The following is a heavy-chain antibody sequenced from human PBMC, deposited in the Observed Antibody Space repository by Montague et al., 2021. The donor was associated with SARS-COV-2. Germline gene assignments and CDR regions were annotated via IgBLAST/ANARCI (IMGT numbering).Heavy chain of an antibody. CDR1: GFTFSSYS. V-gene: IGHV3-21*01. D-gene: IGHD2-15*01. Sequence: SLGLSCAASGFTFSSYSMNWVRQAPGKGLEWVSSISSSSSYIYYADSLKGRFTISRDNAKNSLYLQMNSLRAEDTAVYYCARDGRHYWGQGTLVTVSS. CDR2: ISSSSSYI. J-gene: IGHJ4*02. CDR3: ARDGRHY.